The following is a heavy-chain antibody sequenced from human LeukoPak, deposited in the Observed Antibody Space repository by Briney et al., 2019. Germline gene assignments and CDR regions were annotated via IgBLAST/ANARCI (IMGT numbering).Heavy chain of an antibody. V-gene: IGHV3-21*01. J-gene: IGHJ4*02. D-gene: IGHD1-26*01. CDR3: ARGDYSGSYSFRY. Sequence: KPGGSLRLSCAASGFTFSSYSMNWVRQAPGKGLEWVSSISSNSSYIYYADSVKGRFTISRDNAKNSLYLQMNSLRAEDTAVYYCARGDYSGSYSFRYWGQGTLVTVSS. CDR1: GFTFSSYS. CDR2: ISSNSSYI.